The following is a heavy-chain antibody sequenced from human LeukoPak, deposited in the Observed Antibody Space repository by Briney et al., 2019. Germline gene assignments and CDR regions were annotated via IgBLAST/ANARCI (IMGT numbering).Heavy chain of an antibody. CDR1: GGSFSGYY. V-gene: IGHV4-59*01. J-gene: IGHJ5*02. Sequence: SETLSLTCAVYGGSFSGYYWSWIRQPPGKGLEWIGYIYYSGSTYYNPSLKSRVTISVDTSKNQFSLKLSSVTAADTAVYYCARDRDYYGSKNWFDPWGQGTLVTVSS. CDR2: IYYSGST. CDR3: ARDRDYYGSKNWFDP. D-gene: IGHD3-10*01.